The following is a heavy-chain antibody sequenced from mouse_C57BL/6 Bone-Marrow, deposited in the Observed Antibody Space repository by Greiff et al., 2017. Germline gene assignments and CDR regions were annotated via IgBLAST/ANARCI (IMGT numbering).Heavy chain of an antibody. Sequence: EVQLKESGGGLVQPKGSLKLSCAASGFSFNTYAMNWVRQAPGKGLEWVARIRSKSNNYATYYADSVKDRFTISRDDSESMLYLQMNNLKTEDTAMYYCVSSDGYRFFAYWGQGTLVTVSA. V-gene: IGHV10-1*01. CDR2: IRSKSNNYAT. CDR3: VSSDGYRFFAY. CDR1: GFSFNTYA. J-gene: IGHJ3*01. D-gene: IGHD2-3*01.